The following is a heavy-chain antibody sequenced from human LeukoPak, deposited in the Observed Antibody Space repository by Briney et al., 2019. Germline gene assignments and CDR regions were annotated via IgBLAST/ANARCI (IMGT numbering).Heavy chain of an antibody. Sequence: SEALSLTCTVSGDSVNSFYYWGWIRQPPGKGLEWIASVYYSGRTYTNPSLKSRVTISVDTSKNHFSLKLSSVTAADTAVYYCARSLDFWSGYAYWYFDLWGRGTLVTVSS. CDR1: GDSVNSFYY. CDR3: ARSLDFWSGYAYWYFDL. CDR2: VYYSGRT. D-gene: IGHD3-3*01. J-gene: IGHJ2*01. V-gene: IGHV4-39*02.